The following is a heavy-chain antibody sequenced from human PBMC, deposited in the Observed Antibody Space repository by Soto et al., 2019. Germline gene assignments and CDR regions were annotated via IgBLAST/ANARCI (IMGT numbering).Heavy chain of an antibody. CDR1: GFTFSSYE. V-gene: IGHV3-48*03. J-gene: IGHJ4*02. Sequence: EVQLVESGGGLVQPGGSLRLSCAASGFTFSSYEMNWVRQAPGKGLEWVSYISSSGSPIYYADSVKGRFTISRDNAKKSLYRQTNSVRGEDTAVYYCARGQYSSGGGYFDYWGQETLVTVSS. CDR2: ISSSGSPI. D-gene: IGHD6-19*01. CDR3: ARGQYSSGGGYFDY.